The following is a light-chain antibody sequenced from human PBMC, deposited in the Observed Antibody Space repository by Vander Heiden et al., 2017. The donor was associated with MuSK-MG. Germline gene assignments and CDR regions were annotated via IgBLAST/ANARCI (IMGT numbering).Light chain of an antibody. Sequence: EIVLTQSPGTLSLSPGESATLSCRARQSVSSSNLAWYQQKPGQDPRLLINGAASRATGSPDRCSGSGAGTDVTPTISSLEPEDVAVYYCQQYGSTYQTFGQGTKVEIK. CDR1: QSVSSSN. CDR3: QQYGSTYQT. CDR2: GAA. V-gene: IGKV3-20*01. J-gene: IGKJ1*01.